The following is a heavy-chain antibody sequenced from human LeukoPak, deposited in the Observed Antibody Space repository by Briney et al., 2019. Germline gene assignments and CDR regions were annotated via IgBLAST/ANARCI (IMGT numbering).Heavy chain of an antibody. CDR3: AKGYDFWSGYYLVPYYFDY. D-gene: IGHD3-3*01. Sequence: PGGSLRLSCAASGFTFSSYAMSWVRQAPGKGLEWVSAISGSGGSTYYADSVKGRFTISRDNSKNTLYLQMNSLRAEDTAVYYCAKGYDFWSGYYLVPYYFDYWGQGTLVTVSS. CDR1: GFTFSSYA. CDR2: ISGSGGST. J-gene: IGHJ4*02. V-gene: IGHV3-23*01.